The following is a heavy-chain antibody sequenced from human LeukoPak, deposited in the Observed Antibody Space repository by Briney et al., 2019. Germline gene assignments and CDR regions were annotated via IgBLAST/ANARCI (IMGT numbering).Heavy chain of an antibody. V-gene: IGHV3-23*01. D-gene: IGHD3-22*01. Sequence: PGGSLRLSCAASGFTFSSYAMSWVRQAPGKGLEWVSAISGSGGSTYYADSVKGRFTISRDNSKNTLYLQMNSLRAEDTAVYYCAKDRVLDSSGYYYEEAWISGGVSDSWGQGTLVTVSS. CDR3: AKDRVLDSSGYYYEEAWISGGVSDS. CDR1: GFTFSSYA. J-gene: IGHJ4*02. CDR2: ISGSGGST.